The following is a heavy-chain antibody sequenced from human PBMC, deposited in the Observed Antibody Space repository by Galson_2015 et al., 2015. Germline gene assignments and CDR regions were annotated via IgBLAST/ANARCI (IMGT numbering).Heavy chain of an antibody. Sequence: SVKVSCKASGYTFTSYAMHWVRQAPGQGLEWMGWINAGNGNTKYSQKFQGRVTITRDTSASTAYMELSSLRSEDTAVYYCAGRTYDRPTEYYYYGMDVWGQGTTVTVSS. CDR2: INAGNGNT. CDR3: AGRTYDRPTEYYYYGMDV. V-gene: IGHV1-3*01. D-gene: IGHD5-12*01. CDR1: GYTFTSYA. J-gene: IGHJ6*02.